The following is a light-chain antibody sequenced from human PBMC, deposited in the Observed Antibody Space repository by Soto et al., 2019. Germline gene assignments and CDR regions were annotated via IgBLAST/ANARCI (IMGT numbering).Light chain of an antibody. Sequence: EIVMTQSPFSLPVTPGEPASISCRSSQSLLHSNGYNYLDWYLQRPGQSPQLLIYLGSNRASGVPDRFSGSGSGTDFTLKISRVEAEDVGVYYCMQALQTPITCGQGTRLEI. J-gene: IGKJ5*01. CDR2: LGS. CDR3: MQALQTPIT. V-gene: IGKV2-28*01. CDR1: QSLLHSNGYNY.